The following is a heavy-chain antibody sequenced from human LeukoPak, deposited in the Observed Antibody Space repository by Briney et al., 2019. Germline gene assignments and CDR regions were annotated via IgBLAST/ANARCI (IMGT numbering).Heavy chain of an antibody. V-gene: IGHV3-9*03. CDR1: GFTFDDYA. Sequence: GRSLRLSCAASGFTFDDYAMHWVRQAPGKGLEWVSGISWNSGSIGYADSVKGRFTISRDNAKNSLYLQMNSLRAEDMALYYCAKASLGYCSGGSCYSGYYFDYWGQGTLVTVSS. CDR2: ISWNSGSI. CDR3: AKASLGYCSGGSCYSGYYFDY. J-gene: IGHJ4*02. D-gene: IGHD2-15*01.